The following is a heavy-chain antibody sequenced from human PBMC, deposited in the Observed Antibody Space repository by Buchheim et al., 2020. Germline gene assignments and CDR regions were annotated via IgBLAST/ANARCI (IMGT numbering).Heavy chain of an antibody. CDR1: GFTFSSYG. CDR3: ARAVTRKDYFDY. CDR2: ISYDGSNK. V-gene: IGHV3-30*03. D-gene: IGHD2-21*02. Sequence: QVQLVESGGGVVQPGRSLRLSCAASGFTFSSYGMHWVRQAPGKGLEWVAVISYDGSNKYYADSVKGRFTISRDNSKNTLYLQMNSLRAEDTAVYYCARAVTRKDYFDYWGQGTL. J-gene: IGHJ4*02.